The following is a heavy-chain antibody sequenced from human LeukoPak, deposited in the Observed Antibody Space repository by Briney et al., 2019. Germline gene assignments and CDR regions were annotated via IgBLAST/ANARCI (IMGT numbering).Heavy chain of an antibody. CDR2: IIPIFGIA. D-gene: IGHD3-3*01. V-gene: IGHV1-69*05. J-gene: IGHJ5*02. Sequence: SVKVSCKASGYTFTSDGISWVRQAPGQGLEWMGGIIPIFGIANYAQKFQGRVTITTDESTSTAYMELSSLRSEDTAVYYCASSPEYYDFWSGYSSQRFDPWGQGTLVTVSS. CDR3: ASSPEYYDFWSGYSSQRFDP. CDR1: GYTFTSDG.